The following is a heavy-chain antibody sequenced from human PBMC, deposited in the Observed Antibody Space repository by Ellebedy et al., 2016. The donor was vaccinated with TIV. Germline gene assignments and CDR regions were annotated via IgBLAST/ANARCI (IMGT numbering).Heavy chain of an antibody. CDR2: ARSKVARYST. CDR1: AFVYGGFC. D-gene: IGHD5-24*01. Sequence: GESLKISCAASAFVYGGFCMTWVRQAPGKGLEWVGRARSKVARYSTEHAASVKGRFTISRDDSKNSIYLQMNSLKTGDTAVYYCVRVGRWLQYFDYWGQGILVTVSS. J-gene: IGHJ4*02. CDR3: VRVGRWLQYFDY. V-gene: IGHV3-72*01.